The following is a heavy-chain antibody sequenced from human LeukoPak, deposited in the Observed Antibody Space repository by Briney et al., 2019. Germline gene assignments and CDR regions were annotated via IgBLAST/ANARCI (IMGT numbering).Heavy chain of an antibody. Sequence: SQTLSLTCAVYGGSFSGYYWSWIRQPPGKGLEWIGEINHSGNTNYNPSLKSRVTISVDTSKNQFSLKLSSVTAADTAVYYCAREPGLLWFGETDYWGQGTLVSVSS. CDR3: AREPGLLWFGETDY. D-gene: IGHD3-10*01. V-gene: IGHV4-34*01. CDR2: INHSGNT. CDR1: GGSFSGYY. J-gene: IGHJ4*02.